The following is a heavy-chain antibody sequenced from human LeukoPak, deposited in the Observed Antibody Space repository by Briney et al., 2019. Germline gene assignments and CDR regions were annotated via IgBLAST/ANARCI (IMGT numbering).Heavy chain of an antibody. J-gene: IGHJ6*04. Sequence: GASVKVSCKASGYTFTSYGISWVRQAPGQGLEWMGWISAYNGRTYYAQKFQGRVTITADESTSTAYMELSSLRSEDTAVYYCAYRGDVWGKGTTVTVSS. V-gene: IGHV1-18*01. CDR3: AYRGDV. CDR2: ISAYNGRT. CDR1: GYTFTSYG.